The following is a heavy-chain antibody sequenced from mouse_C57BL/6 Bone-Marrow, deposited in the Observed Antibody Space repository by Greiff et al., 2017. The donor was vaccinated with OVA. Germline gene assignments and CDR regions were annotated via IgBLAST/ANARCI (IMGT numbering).Heavy chain of an antibody. V-gene: IGHV3-8*01. Sequence: EVKLEESGPGLAKPSQTLSLTCSVTGYSITSDYWNWIRKFPGNKLEYMGYISYSGSTYYNPSLKSRISITRDTSKNQYYLQLNSVTTEDTATYYCARLDTTVVAPYAMDYWGQGTSVTVSS. J-gene: IGHJ4*01. CDR3: ARLDTTVVAPYAMDY. CDR2: ISYSGST. CDR1: GYSITSDY. D-gene: IGHD1-1*01.